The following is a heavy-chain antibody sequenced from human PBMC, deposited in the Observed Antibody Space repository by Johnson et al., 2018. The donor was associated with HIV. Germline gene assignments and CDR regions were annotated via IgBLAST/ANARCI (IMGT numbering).Heavy chain of an antibody. D-gene: IGHD6-13*01. CDR1: GFTFSSYG. V-gene: IGHV3-33*05. CDR3: ARDRTVLIIAAAGHDAFDI. J-gene: IGHJ3*02. CDR2: ISYDGSNK. Sequence: QMQLLESGGGVVQPGGSLRLSCAASGFTFSSYGMHWVRQAPGKGLEWVAVISYDGSNKYYADSVKGRFTISRDNAKNSLYLQMNSLRAEDTAVYYCARDRTVLIIAAAGHDAFDIWGQGTMVTVSS.